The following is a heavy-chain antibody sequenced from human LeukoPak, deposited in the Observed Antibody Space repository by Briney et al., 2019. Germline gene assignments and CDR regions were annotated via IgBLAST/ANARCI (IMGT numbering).Heavy chain of an antibody. J-gene: IGHJ3*02. CDR2: ISSSGSTI. V-gene: IGHV3-11*01. CDR3: ARSLIRGVIPSDAFDI. CDR1: GFTFSDYY. D-gene: IGHD3-10*01. Sequence: GGSLRLSCAASGFTFSDYYMSWIRQAPGKGLEWVSYISSSGSTIYYADSVKGRFTISRDNAKNSLYLQMNSLRAEDTALYYCARSLIRGVIPSDAFDIWGQGTMVTVSS.